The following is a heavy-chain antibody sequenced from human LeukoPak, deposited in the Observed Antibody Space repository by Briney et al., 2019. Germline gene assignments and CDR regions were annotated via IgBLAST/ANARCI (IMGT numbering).Heavy chain of an antibody. J-gene: IGHJ6*02. CDR1: GYTFTSYG. CDR2: ISAYNGNT. D-gene: IGHD4-11*01. CDR3: ARDAIPTTAHYRGYYYGMDV. Sequence: GASVKVSCKASGYTFTSYGISWVRQAPGQGLEWMGWISAYNGNTNHAQKLQGRVTMTTDTSTSTAYMELRSLRSDDTAVYYCARDAIPTTAHYRGYYYGMDVWGQGTTVTVSS. V-gene: IGHV1-18*01.